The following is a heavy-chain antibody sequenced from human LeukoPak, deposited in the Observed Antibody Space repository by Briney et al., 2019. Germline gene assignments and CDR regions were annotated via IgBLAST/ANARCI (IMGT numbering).Heavy chain of an antibody. CDR1: GFTFNNYA. D-gene: IGHD5-18*01. V-gene: IGHV3-23*01. J-gene: IGHJ4*02. Sequence: GGSLRLSCVASGFTFNNYAMTWVRQAPGKGLEWVSAISGSGYSTYYADSVKGRFTISRDNSKNTLYLQMNSLRAEDTAVYYCARAITNYGYIFDYWGQGTLVTVSS. CDR3: ARAITNYGYIFDY. CDR2: ISGSGYST.